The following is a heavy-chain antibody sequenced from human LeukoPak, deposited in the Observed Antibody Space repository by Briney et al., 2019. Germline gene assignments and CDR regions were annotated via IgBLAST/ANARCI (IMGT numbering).Heavy chain of an antibody. CDR2: IYSGGST. CDR1: GFTVSSNY. V-gene: IGHV3-66*01. J-gene: IGHJ4*02. D-gene: IGHD5-12*01. Sequence: GGSLRLSCAASGFTVSSNYMSWVRQAPGKGLEWVSVIYSGGSTYYADSVKGRFTISRDNSKNTLYLQMNSLRAEDTAVYYCAREGIVASFRLGYFDYWGQRTLVTVSS. CDR3: AREGIVASFRLGYFDY.